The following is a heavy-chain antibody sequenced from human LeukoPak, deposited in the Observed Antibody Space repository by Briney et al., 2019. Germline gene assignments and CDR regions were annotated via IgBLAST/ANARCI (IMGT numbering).Heavy chain of an antibody. V-gene: IGHV1-2*02. J-gene: IGHJ4*02. CDR2: INPNNGGT. D-gene: IGHD3-22*01. CDR3: ARGYYYDSSGYFVLDY. CDR1: GYTLTELS. Sequence: ASVKVSCKVSGYTLTELSMHWVRQAPGKGLEWMGWINPNNGGTNYAQKFQGRVTMTRDTSISTAYMELSRLRSDDTAVYYCARGYYYDSSGYFVLDYWGQGTLVTVSS.